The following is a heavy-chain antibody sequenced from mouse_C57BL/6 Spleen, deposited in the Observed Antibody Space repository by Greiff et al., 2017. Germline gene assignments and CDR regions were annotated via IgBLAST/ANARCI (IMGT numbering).Heavy chain of an antibody. J-gene: IGHJ2*01. CDR2: INPSSGYT. CDR3: AREDYGNYLYYFDY. V-gene: IGHV1-4*01. D-gene: IGHD2-1*01. Sequence: QVQLQQSGAELARPGASVKMSCKASGYTFNSYTMHWVKQRPGRGLEWIGYINPSSGYTKYNQKFKDKATLTAEKSSSTAYMQLSSLTSEDSAVYYCAREDYGNYLYYFDYWGQGTTLTVSS. CDR1: GYTFNSYT.